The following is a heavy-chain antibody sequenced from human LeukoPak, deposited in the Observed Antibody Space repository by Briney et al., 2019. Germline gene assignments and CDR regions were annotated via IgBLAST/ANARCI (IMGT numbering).Heavy chain of an antibody. D-gene: IGHD3-3*01. CDR3: ARSTLRYDFWSGYYSYFDY. J-gene: IGHJ4*02. CDR1: GYTFTGYY. Sequence: RASVKVSCKASGYTFTGYYMHWVRQAPGQGLEWMGWINPNSGGTNYAQKFQGRVTMTRDTSISTAYMELSRLRSDDTAVYYCARSTLRYDFWSGYYSYFDYWGQGTLVTVSS. CDR2: INPNSGGT. V-gene: IGHV1-2*02.